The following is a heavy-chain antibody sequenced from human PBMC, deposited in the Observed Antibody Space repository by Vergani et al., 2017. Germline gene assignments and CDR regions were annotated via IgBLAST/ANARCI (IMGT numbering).Heavy chain of an antibody. Sequence: QLQLQESVPGLVKPSETLSLTCTVSCGSISSSSYYWGWIRQPPGKGLEWIGSIYYSGSTYYNPSLKSRVTISVDTSKNQFSLEMSSVTDADAAVYYCAGHVRDYDILTGYYTLFDYWGQGTLVTVSS. J-gene: IGHJ4*02. CDR3: AGHVRDYDILTGYYTLFDY. V-gene: IGHV4-39*01. CDR2: IYYSGST. CDR1: CGSISSSSYY. D-gene: IGHD3-9*01.